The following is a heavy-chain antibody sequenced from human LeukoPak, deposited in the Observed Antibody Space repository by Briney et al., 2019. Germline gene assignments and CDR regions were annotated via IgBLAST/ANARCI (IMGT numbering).Heavy chain of an antibody. Sequence: GGSLRLSCAASGFTFSSYGMHWVRQAPGKGLEWVAVISYDGSNKYYADSVKGRFTISRDKSKNTLYLQMNSLRAEDTAVYYCAKYAGGGYCTNGVCYHDDYWGQGTLVTVSS. V-gene: IGHV3-30*18. CDR2: ISYDGSNK. CDR3: AKYAGGGYCTNGVCYHDDY. J-gene: IGHJ4*02. CDR1: GFTFSSYG. D-gene: IGHD2-8*01.